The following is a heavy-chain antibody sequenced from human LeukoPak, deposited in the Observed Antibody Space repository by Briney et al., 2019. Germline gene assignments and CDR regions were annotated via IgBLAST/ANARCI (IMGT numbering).Heavy chain of an antibody. Sequence: SGTLSLTCTVSGGSISSYYWSWIRQPAGKGLEWIGRIYTSGSTNYNPSLKGRVTMSVDTSKNQFSLKLSSVTAADTAVYYCAREAMGVRGVIIPYYFDYWGQGTLVTVSS. CDR1: GGSISSYY. D-gene: IGHD3-10*01. CDR3: AREAMGVRGVIIPYYFDY. CDR2: IYTSGST. J-gene: IGHJ4*02. V-gene: IGHV4-4*07.